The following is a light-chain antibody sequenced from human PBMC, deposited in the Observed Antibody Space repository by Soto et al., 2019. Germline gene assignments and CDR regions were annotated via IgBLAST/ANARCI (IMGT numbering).Light chain of an antibody. CDR2: GAS. V-gene: IGKV3-20*01. J-gene: IGKJ5*01. CDR1: QSVSSSY. Sequence: EIVLTQSPGTLSLSPGERATLSCRASQSVSSSYLVWYQQKPGQAPRLLIYGASNRATGIPDRFSGSGSGTDFTLTISRLEPGDFAVYFCQQYGGFPITFGQGTRLEIK. CDR3: QQYGGFPIT.